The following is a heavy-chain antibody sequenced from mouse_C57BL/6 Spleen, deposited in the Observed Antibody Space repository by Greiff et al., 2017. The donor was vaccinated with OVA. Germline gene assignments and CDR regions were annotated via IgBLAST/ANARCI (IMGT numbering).Heavy chain of an antibody. Sequence: QVQLQQPGAELVRPGSSVKLSCKASGYTFTSYWMDWVKQRPGQGLEWIGNIYPSDSETHYNQKFKDKATLTVDKSSSTAYMQLSSLTSEDSAVYYCARSGGYGSEAWFAYWGQGTLVTVS. J-gene: IGHJ3*01. V-gene: IGHV1-61*01. D-gene: IGHD1-1*01. CDR3: ARSGGYGSEAWFAY. CDR1: GYTFTSYW. CDR2: IYPSDSET.